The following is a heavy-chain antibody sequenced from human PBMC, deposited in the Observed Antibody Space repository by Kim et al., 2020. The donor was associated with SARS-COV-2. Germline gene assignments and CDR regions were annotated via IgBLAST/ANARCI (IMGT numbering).Heavy chain of an antibody. Sequence: TDYAETRKGRFTMSRNDSKNTLHLQMNSLETDDTGVYYCTTRIAAAGRGYWGQGTLVTVSS. V-gene: IGHV3-15*01. CDR2: T. D-gene: IGHD6-13*01. J-gene: IGHJ4*02. CDR3: TTRIAAAGRGY.